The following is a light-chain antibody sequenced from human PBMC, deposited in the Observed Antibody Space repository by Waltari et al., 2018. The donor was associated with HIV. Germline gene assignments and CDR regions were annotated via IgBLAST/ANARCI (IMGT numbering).Light chain of an antibody. CDR2: AAS. V-gene: IGKV3-11*01. Sequence: EIVLTQSPVTLSLSPGETAALSCTASQSVGYFLAWYQQKPGQAPRLLIYAASKRASGTPDRFSGSGSRTNFTLTISALEPEDFVVYYCQQRINWALTFGGGTRVEIK. CDR1: QSVGYF. J-gene: IGKJ4*01. CDR3: QQRINWALT.